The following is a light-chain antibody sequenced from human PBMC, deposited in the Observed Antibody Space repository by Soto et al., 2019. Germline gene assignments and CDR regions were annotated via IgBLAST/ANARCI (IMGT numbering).Light chain of an antibody. CDR3: QAWATGIHI. J-gene: IGLJ2*01. Sequence: QSVLTQSPSASASLGASVKLTCTLSSRHNTNAIAWHQQQPKKGPRFLMKVNSDGSHFKGDGIPDRFSGSSSGAERYLTISSLQSGDEADYYCQAWATGIHIFGGGTKVTVL. V-gene: IGLV4-69*01. CDR1: SRHNTNA. CDR2: VNSDGSH.